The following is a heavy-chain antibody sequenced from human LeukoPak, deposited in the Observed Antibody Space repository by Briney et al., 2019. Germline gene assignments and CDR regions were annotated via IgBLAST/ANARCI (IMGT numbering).Heavy chain of an antibody. D-gene: IGHD3-22*01. CDR2: ISGSGGST. J-gene: IGHJ4*02. V-gene: IGHV3-23*01. CDR1: GFTFSSYA. Sequence: GGSLRLSCAASGFTFSSYAMSWVRQAPGKGLEWVSAISGSGGSTYYADSVKGRFTISRDNAKSTLYLQMNSLRAEDTAVYYCARSANYYDSSGQDYWGQGTLVTVSS. CDR3: ARSANYYDSSGQDY.